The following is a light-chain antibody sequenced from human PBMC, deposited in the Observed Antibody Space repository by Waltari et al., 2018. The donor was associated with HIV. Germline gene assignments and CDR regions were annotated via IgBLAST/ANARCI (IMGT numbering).Light chain of an antibody. Sequence: QSVLTQPPSVSAAPGQRVTISCTGSSSTIGAGYDVHWYQHLPGTAPNLLIYDNNNRPSGVPDRFSGSKSGTSASLAITGLQAEDEADYYCQSYDSSLSGVIFGGGTKLTVL. V-gene: IGLV1-40*01. CDR2: DNN. CDR1: SSTIGAGYD. J-gene: IGLJ2*01. CDR3: QSYDSSLSGVI.